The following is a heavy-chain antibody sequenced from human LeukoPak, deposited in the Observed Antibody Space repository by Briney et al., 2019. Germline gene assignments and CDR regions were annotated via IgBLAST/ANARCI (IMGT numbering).Heavy chain of an antibody. J-gene: IGHJ4*02. Sequence: SETLSLTCTVSGGSISSYYWSWIRQPAGKGLEWIGRIYTSGSTNYNPSLKSRVTMSVDTSKNQFSLKLSSVTAADTAVYYCARVLYYYDSSGYYEYFDYWGQGTLVTVSS. CDR2: IYTSGST. CDR1: GGSISSYY. D-gene: IGHD3-22*01. CDR3: ARVLYYYDSSGYYEYFDY. V-gene: IGHV4-4*07.